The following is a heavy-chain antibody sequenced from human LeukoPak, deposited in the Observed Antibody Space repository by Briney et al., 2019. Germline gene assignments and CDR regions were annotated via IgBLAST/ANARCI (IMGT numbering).Heavy chain of an antibody. Sequence: ASVNVSCKASGYTFTSYGISWVRQAPGQGLEWMGWMNPNSGNTGYAQKFQGRVTMTRNTSISTAYMELSSLRSEDTAVYYCARGSYSYVRRFDYWGQGTLVTVSS. J-gene: IGHJ4*02. CDR3: ARGSYSYVRRFDY. CDR2: MNPNSGNT. D-gene: IGHD5-18*01. CDR1: GYTFTSYG. V-gene: IGHV1-8*02.